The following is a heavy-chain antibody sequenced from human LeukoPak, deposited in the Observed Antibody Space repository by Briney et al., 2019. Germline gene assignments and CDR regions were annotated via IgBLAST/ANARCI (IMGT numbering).Heavy chain of an antibody. CDR2: IIPIFGTA. CDR1: GGTFSSYA. V-gene: IGHV1-69*13. J-gene: IGHJ5*02. D-gene: IGHD2-2*01. CDR3: ARGDIVVVPAAITSTNWFDP. Sequence: GASVKVSCKASGGTFSSYAISWVRQAPGQGLEWMGGIIPIFGTANYAQKFQGRVTITADESTSTAYMELSSLRSEDTAVYYCARGDIVVVPAAITSTNWFDPWGQGTLVTVSS.